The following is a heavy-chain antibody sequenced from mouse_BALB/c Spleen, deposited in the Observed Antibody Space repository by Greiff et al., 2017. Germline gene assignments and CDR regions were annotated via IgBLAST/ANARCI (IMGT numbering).Heavy chain of an antibody. CDR2: IDPSDSET. Sequence: QVQLQQSGPQLVRPGASVKISCKASGYSFTSYWMHWVKQRPGQGLEWIGMIDPSDSETRLNQKFKDKATLTVDKSSSTAYMQLSSPTSEDSAVYYCAKDYRYYFDYWGQGTTLTVSS. V-gene: IGHV1-74*01. D-gene: IGHD2-14*01. CDR3: AKDYRYYFDY. J-gene: IGHJ2*01. CDR1: GYSFTSYW.